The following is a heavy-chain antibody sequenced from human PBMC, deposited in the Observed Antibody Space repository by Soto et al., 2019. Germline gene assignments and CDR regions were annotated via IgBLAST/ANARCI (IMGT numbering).Heavy chain of an antibody. CDR2: INPSGGST. J-gene: IGHJ6*02. CDR3: ARAVKRARVGAEQNYYYGMDV. Sequence: ASVKVSGKAAGYTFTSYYMHWVRQAPGQGLEWMGIINPSGGSTSYAQKFQGRVTMTRDTSTSTVYMELSSLRSEDTAVYYCARAVKRARVGAEQNYYYGMDVWGQGTTVTVSS. V-gene: IGHV1-46*01. D-gene: IGHD1-26*01. CDR1: GYTFTSYY.